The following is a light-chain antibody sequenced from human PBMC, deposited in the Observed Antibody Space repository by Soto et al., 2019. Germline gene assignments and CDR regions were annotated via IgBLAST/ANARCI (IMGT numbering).Light chain of an antibody. CDR2: DAS. CDR3: QQYGSTPRT. V-gene: IGKV3-11*01. Sequence: EIVLTQSPSTLSASVGETATISCRASQSVSIYLAWYQQKPGQSPRLLIYDASNRATGIPARFSASGSGTDFTLTISSLEPEDFAIYYCQQYGSTPRTFGQGTKVDIK. J-gene: IGKJ1*01. CDR1: QSVSIY.